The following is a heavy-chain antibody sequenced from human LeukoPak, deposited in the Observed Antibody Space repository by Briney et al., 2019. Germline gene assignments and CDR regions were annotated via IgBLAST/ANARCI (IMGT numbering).Heavy chain of an antibody. J-gene: IGHJ6*04. CDR1: GYSISGGYY. Sequence: SETLSLTCAVSGYSISGGYYWGWIRQPPGKGLEWIGSIYHSGSTYYNPSLKSRVTISVDTSKNQFSLKLSSVTAADTAVYYCARSPGGMDVWGKGTTVTVSS. V-gene: IGHV4-38-2*01. CDR2: IYHSGST. CDR3: ARSPGGMDV.